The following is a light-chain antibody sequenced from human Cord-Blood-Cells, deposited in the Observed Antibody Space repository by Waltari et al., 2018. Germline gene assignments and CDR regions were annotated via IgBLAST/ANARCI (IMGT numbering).Light chain of an antibody. J-gene: IGKJ4*01. CDR2: DAS. Sequence: EIVFTQSPATLSLSPGDRATLSCRASQSVSSYLAWYQQKPGQAPRLLIYDASNRATGIPARFSGSGSGTDFTLTISSLEPEDFAVYYCQQRSNWPPEVTFGGGTKVEIK. CDR1: QSVSSY. V-gene: IGKV3-11*01. CDR3: QQRSNWPPEVT.